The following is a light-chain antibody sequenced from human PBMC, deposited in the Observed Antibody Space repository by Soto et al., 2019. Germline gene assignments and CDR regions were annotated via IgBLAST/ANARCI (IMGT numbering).Light chain of an antibody. J-gene: IGKJ5*01. Sequence: EIMLKQSPGTLSLSPGERATLSCRASQSVSNNYLAWYQQKPGQAPRLLIYGASTRATGIPARFSGSGSGTEFTLTISSLQSEDFAVYYCQQYNNLPLTFGQGTLLEIK. CDR2: GAS. CDR3: QQYNNLPLT. V-gene: IGKV3-15*01. CDR1: QSVSNN.